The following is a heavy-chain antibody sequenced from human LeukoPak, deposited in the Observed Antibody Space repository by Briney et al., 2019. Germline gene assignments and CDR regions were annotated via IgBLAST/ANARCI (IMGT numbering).Heavy chain of an antibody. CDR3: ARDSGIAAAGMVY. Sequence: GGSLRLSCAASGFTFSSYEINWVRQAPGEGLEWVSYISSSGSTIYYADSVKGRLTISRDNAKNSLYLQMNSLRAEDTAVYYCARDSGIAAAGMVYWGQGTLVTVSS. V-gene: IGHV3-48*03. J-gene: IGHJ4*02. CDR1: GFTFSSYE. CDR2: ISSSGSTI. D-gene: IGHD6-13*01.